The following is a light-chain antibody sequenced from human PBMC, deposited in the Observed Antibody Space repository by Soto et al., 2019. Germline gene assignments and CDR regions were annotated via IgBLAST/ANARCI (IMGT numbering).Light chain of an antibody. J-gene: IGKJ2*01. Sequence: DIVMTQSPDSPAVSLGERATINCKSSQNILYSPNNKNYLAWYQQKPGQPPKLLTYWASTRQSGVPDRFSGSGSETDFTLTISSVQSEDVAVYYCLQYYNSYTFGQGTKLEI. CDR2: WAS. V-gene: IGKV4-1*01. CDR1: QNILYSPNNKNY. CDR3: LQYYNSYT.